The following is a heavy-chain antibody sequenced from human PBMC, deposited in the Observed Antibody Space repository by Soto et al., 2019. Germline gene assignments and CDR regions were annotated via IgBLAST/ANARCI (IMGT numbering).Heavy chain of an antibody. CDR3: ARGDGDRYDGNGYVGRH. J-gene: IGHJ4*02. D-gene: IGHD3-22*01. Sequence: EVQLVESGGGLVQPGESLTLSCAASGFPFSSYWMHWVLQATGKGLVWVSRIKSDGSGTYYADSVQDRFTISRDNARNTLYLQMNRLRVEYTAVYFCARGDGDRYDGNGYVGRHWGQGTLVTVSS. V-gene: IGHV3-74*01. CDR2: IKSDGSGT. CDR1: GFPFSSYW.